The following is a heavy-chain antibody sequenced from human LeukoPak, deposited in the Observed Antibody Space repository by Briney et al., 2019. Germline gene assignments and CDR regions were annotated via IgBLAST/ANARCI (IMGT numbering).Heavy chain of an antibody. V-gene: IGHV4-59*01. CDR3: ARQWELNLPWFDP. CDR1: GGSISSYY. Sequence: SETLSLTCTVSGGSISSYYWSWMRQPPGKGLEWLGYIYYSGSTNYNPSLKSRVTISVDTSKNQFSLKLSSVTAADTAVYYCARQWELNLPWFDPWGQGTLVTVSS. J-gene: IGHJ5*02. CDR2: IYYSGST. D-gene: IGHD1-26*01.